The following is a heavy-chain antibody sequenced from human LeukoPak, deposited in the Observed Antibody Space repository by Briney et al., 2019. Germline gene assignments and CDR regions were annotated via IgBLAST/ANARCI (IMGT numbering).Heavy chain of an antibody. J-gene: IGHJ6*03. Sequence: ASVKVSCKASGYTFTSYGISWVRQAPGQGLEWMGWISAYNGNTNYAQKLQGRVTMTTDTSTSTAYMELRSLRSDDTAVYYCARAMWGYCSSTSCYKTNYYYYYMDVWGKGTTVTVSS. V-gene: IGHV1-18*01. CDR1: GYTFTSYG. CDR3: ARAMWGYCSSTSCYKTNYYYYYMDV. D-gene: IGHD2-2*01. CDR2: ISAYNGNT.